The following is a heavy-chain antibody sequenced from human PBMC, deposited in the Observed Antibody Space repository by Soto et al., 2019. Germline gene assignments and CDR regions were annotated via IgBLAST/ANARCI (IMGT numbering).Heavy chain of an antibody. CDR1: GYTFTSYG. D-gene: IGHD3-22*01. V-gene: IGHV1-18*04. CDR3: ARVTYYYDSSGYYPYYFDY. Sequence: ASVKVSCKASGYTFTSYGISWVRQAPGQGLEWMGWISAYNGNTNFAQKLQGRVTMTTDTSTSTAYMELRSLRSDDTAVYYCARVTYYYDSSGYYPYYFDYWGQGTLVTVSS. CDR2: ISAYNGNT. J-gene: IGHJ4*02.